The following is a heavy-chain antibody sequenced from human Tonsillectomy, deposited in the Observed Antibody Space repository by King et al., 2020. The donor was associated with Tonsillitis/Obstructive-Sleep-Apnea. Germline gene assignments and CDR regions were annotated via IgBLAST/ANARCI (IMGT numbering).Heavy chain of an antibody. CDR2: ISWDGGST. CDR1: GFTFDDYT. D-gene: IGHD6-6*01. Sequence: VQLVESGGVVVQPGGSLRLSCAASGFTFDDYTMHWVRQAPGKGLEWVSLISWDGGSTYYADSVKGRFTISRDNSKNSLYLQMNSLRTEDTALYSCAKGSIAAPGGYMDVWGKGTTVTVSS. J-gene: IGHJ6*03. CDR3: AKGSIAAPGGYMDV. V-gene: IGHV3-43*01.